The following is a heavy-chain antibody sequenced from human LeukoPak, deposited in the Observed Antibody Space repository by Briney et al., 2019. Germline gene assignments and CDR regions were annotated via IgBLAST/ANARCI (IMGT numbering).Heavy chain of an antibody. J-gene: IGHJ4*02. CDR3: AKDGLSSEVTPRFNYLDY. V-gene: IGHV3-23*01. CDR1: GFTFSSYA. D-gene: IGHD2-21*02. Sequence: GGSLRLSCAASGFTFSSYAMSWVRQAPGKGLEWVSAISGSGGSTYYADSVKGRFTISRDNSKNTLYLQMNSLRAEDTAVYYCAKDGLSSEVTPRFNYLDYWGQGTLVTVSS. CDR2: ISGSGGST.